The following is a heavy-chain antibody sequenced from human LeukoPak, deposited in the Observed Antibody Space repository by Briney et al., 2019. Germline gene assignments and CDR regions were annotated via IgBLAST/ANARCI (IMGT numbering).Heavy chain of an antibody. V-gene: IGHV3-23*01. Sequence: GGSLRLSCAASGFTFSHAWMSWVRQAPEKGLEWVSAISGSGGSTYYADSVKGRFTISRDNSKNPLYLQMNSLRAEDTAVYYCAKDSMASDFWSGYYGSFDYWGQGTLVTVSS. CDR3: AKDSMASDFWSGYYGSFDY. CDR2: ISGSGGST. CDR1: GFTFSHAW. D-gene: IGHD3-3*01. J-gene: IGHJ4*02.